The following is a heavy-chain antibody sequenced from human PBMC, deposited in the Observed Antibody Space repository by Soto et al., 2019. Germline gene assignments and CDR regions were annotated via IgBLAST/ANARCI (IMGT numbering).Heavy chain of an antibody. J-gene: IGHJ4*02. Sequence: QVQLVQSGAEVKKPGASVKVSCKASGYTFTSYDINWVRQATGQGLEWMGWKNPNSGNTAYAQKFQGRVTKTRNTSIITAYMELSSLRTEDTAVYYGAIESSYGLVYWGQGALVTVSS. CDR3: AIESSYGLVY. CDR2: KNPNSGNT. V-gene: IGHV1-8*01. CDR1: GYTFTSYD. D-gene: IGHD5-18*01.